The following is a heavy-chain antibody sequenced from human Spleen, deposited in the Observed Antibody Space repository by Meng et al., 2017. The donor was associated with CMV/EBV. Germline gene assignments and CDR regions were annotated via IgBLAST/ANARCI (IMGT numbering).Heavy chain of an antibody. Sequence: GSLKISCKGSGYSFTTYWLGWVRQMPGKGLEWMGIIYPGDSDTRYSPSFQGQVTMSVDKSINTTYLQWSSLKASDTGMYFCARGSSGSYWYFDLWGRGTLVTVSS. V-gene: IGHV5-51*01. J-gene: IGHJ2*01. D-gene: IGHD6-6*01. CDR3: ARGSSGSYWYFDL. CDR2: IYPGDSDT. CDR1: GYSFTTYW.